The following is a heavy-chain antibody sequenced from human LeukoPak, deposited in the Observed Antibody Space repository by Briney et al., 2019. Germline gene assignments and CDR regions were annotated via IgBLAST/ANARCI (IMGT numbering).Heavy chain of an antibody. CDR3: ACGEEYFDY. Sequence: GGSLRLSCAASGFTVSSNYMSWVRQGPGKGLEWVSVIYSGGSSYYADSVKGRFTISRDNSKNALYLQMNSLRVEDTAVYYCACGEEYFDYWGQGTLVTVSS. CDR1: GFTVSSNY. J-gene: IGHJ4*02. CDR2: IYSGGSS. D-gene: IGHD7-27*01. V-gene: IGHV3-66*01.